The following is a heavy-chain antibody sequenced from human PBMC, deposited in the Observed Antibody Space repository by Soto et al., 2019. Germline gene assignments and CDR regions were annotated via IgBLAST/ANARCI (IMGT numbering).Heavy chain of an antibody. CDR1: GDSVSSNSAA. CDR2: TYYRSKWYN. V-gene: IGHV6-1*01. Sequence: SQTLSLTCAISGDSVSSNSAAWNWIRQSPSRGLEWLGRTYYRSKWYNDYAVSVKSRVIINPDTSKNQFSLQLKSVTPEDTAVYYCVRENFGGRFSMISYFDYWGQGTLVTVSP. J-gene: IGHJ4*02. D-gene: IGHD3-16*01. CDR3: VRENFGGRFSMISYFDY.